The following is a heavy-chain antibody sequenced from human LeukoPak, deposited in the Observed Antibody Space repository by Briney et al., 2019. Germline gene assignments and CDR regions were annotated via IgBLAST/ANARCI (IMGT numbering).Heavy chain of an antibody. J-gene: IGHJ4*02. D-gene: IGHD4-23*01. CDR1: GGSFSGYY. Sequence: SETLSLTCAVYGGSFSGYYWSWIRQPPGKGLEWIGEINHSGSTNYNPSLKSRVTISVDTSKNQFSLKLSSVTAADTAVYYCARGRLRWEPLDYWGQGTLVTVSS. V-gene: IGHV4-34*01. CDR3: ARGRLRWEPLDY. CDR2: INHSGST.